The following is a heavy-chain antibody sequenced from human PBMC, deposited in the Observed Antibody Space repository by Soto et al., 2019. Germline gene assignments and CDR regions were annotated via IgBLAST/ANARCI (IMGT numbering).Heavy chain of an antibody. CDR2: IYYSGST. CDR3: ARVEFLEWNWWFDP. V-gene: IGHV4-31*03. D-gene: IGHD3-3*02. CDR1: GGSISSGGYY. J-gene: IGHJ5*02. Sequence: SETLSLTCTVSGGSISSGGYYWSWIRQHPGKGLEWIGYIYYSGSTYYNPSLKSRVTISVDTSKNQFSLKLSSVTAADTAVYYCARVEFLEWNWWFDPWGQGTLVTVSS.